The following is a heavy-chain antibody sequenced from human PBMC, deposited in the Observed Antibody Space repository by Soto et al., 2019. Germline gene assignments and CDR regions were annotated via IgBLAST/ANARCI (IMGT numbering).Heavy chain of an antibody. CDR1: GFTFSSYS. J-gene: IGHJ4*02. V-gene: IGHV3-21*01. CDR3: ASEPTYYYDSSGYYPLPFDY. D-gene: IGHD3-22*01. CDR2: ISSSSSYI. Sequence: VGSLRLSCAASGFTFSSYSMNWVRQAPGKGLEWVSSISSSSSYIYYADSVRSRFTISRDNAKNSLYLQMNSLRAEDTAVYYCASEPTYYYDSSGYYPLPFDYWGQGTLVTVSS.